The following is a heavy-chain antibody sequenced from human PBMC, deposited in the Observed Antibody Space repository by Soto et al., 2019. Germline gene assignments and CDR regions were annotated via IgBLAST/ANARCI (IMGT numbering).Heavy chain of an antibody. D-gene: IGHD1-1*01. CDR3: ARSAIRGIDS. V-gene: IGHV4-4*02. J-gene: IGHJ4*02. CDR1: GGSISSSHW. Sequence: QAQLQESGPGLVKPSGTLSLTCTVSGGSISSSHWWTWVRQSPEKGLEWIGEIFHTGSTNYSPSLKSRITISVDKAKNQFSLNLNSVTAADTAMYFCARSAIRGIDSWGQGTLVAVSS. CDR2: IFHTGST.